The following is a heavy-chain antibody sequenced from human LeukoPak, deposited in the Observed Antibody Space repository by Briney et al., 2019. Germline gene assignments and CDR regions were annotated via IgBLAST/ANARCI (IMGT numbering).Heavy chain of an antibody. J-gene: IGHJ4*02. D-gene: IGHD1-14*01. Sequence: PSETLPLTCTVSGGSISSYYWSWIRQPPGKGLEWIGYIYYSGSTNYNPSLKSRVTISVDTSKNQFSLKLSSVTAADTAVYYCARDSLAGNVDYWGQGTLVTVSS. V-gene: IGHV4-59*01. CDR1: GGSISSYY. CDR3: ARDSLAGNVDY. CDR2: IYYSGST.